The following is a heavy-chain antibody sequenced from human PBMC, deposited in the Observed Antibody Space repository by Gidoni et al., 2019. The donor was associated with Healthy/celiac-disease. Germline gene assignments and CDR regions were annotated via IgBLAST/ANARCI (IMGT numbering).Heavy chain of an antibody. CDR1: GGSISSYY. J-gene: IGHJ4*02. D-gene: IGHD3-22*01. CDR2: IYYSGST. CDR3: AAYYYDSSGYYRIFDY. Sequence: QVQLQESGPGLVKPSETLSLTCTVSGGSISSYYWSWIRQPPGKGLEWIGYIYYSGSTNYNPSLKSRVTISVDTSKNQFSLKLSSVTAADTAVYYCAAYYYDSSGYYRIFDYWGQGTLVTVSS. V-gene: IGHV4-59*08.